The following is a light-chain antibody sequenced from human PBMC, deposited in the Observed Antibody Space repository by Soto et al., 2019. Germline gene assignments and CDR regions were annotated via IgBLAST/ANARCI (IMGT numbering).Light chain of an antibody. Sequence: QSVLTQPPSAPGSPGQSVTISCTGSSSDVGGYEYVSWYQQHPGKAPKLIIYEVIKRPSGVPDRFSGSKSGNTASLTVSGLQAEDEADYYCSSYAGSNNLHVLFGGGTKVTVL. V-gene: IGLV2-8*01. J-gene: IGLJ2*01. CDR1: SSDVGGYEY. CDR3: SSYAGSNNLHVL. CDR2: EVI.